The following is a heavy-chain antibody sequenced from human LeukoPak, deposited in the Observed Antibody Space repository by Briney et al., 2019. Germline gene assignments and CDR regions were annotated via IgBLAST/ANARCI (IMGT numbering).Heavy chain of an antibody. Sequence: GASVKVSCKASGGTFSSYAISWVRQAPGQGLEWMGGIIPIFGTANYAQKFQGRVTITADESTSTAYMELSSLRSEDTAVYYCARDRDTKRAVAIRFLEWLPYYYYYGMDVWGQGTTVTVSS. V-gene: IGHV1-69*13. J-gene: IGHJ6*02. CDR2: IIPIFGTA. D-gene: IGHD3-3*01. CDR3: ARDRDTKRAVAIRFLEWLPYYYYYGMDV. CDR1: GGTFSSYA.